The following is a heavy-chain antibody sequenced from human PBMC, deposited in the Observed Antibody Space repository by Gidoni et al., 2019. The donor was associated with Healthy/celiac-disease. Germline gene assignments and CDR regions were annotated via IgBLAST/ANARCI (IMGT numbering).Heavy chain of an antibody. V-gene: IGHV3-21*01. D-gene: IGHD4-17*01. CDR3: ARVLYGEHDY. Sequence: EVQLVESGGGLVKPGGSLRLSCSASGFTFRSYSMNWVRQAPGKGLEWGSSISSSRSYIYYADSVKGRFTISRDNDKNSLYLQRNSLRAEDTAVYYCARVLYGEHDYWGQGTLVTVSS. J-gene: IGHJ4*02. CDR2: ISSSRSYI. CDR1: GFTFRSYS.